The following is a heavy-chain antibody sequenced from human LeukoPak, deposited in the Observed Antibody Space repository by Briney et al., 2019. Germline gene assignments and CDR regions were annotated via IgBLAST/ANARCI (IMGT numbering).Heavy chain of an antibody. V-gene: IGHV4-30-4*07. J-gene: IGHJ4*02. CDR1: GGSISSGGYS. CDR2: IYYSGST. Sequence: SETLSLTCAVSGGSISSGGYSWGWIRQPPGKGLEWIGYIYYSGSTYYNPSLKSRVTISVDTSKNQFSLKLSSVTAADTAVYYCARDLYSYDSSGNPGYWGQGTLVTVSS. D-gene: IGHD3-22*01. CDR3: ARDLYSYDSSGNPGY.